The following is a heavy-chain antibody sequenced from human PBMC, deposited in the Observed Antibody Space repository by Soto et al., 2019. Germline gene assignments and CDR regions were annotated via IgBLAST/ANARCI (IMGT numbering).Heavy chain of an antibody. Sequence: PGGSLRLSCEASGFTFSTYAMSWVRQAPGQGLEWVGRTRNKANSYTTEYAASVKGRFNISRDDSKNSLSLQMDSLKVEDTALYYCVKIMLTVTTAAFDVWGQGTMVTVSS. V-gene: IGHV3-72*01. CDR2: TRNKANSYTT. J-gene: IGHJ3*01. D-gene: IGHD4-17*01. CDR3: VKIMLTVTTAAFDV. CDR1: GFTFSTYA.